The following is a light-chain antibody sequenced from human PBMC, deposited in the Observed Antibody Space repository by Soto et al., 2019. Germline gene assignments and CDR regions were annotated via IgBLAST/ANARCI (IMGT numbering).Light chain of an antibody. CDR3: QQTYNTPYT. Sequence: IHMTQSPSSLSASVGDRVTITCRASQRITTYLNWYQQKPGEAPKLLISTSGTLQRGVPSRFTGSGSGTDFTLTSTGLPPADFATYFCQQTYNTPYTFGPGTKLEIK. V-gene: IGKV1-39*01. CDR1: QRITTY. CDR2: TSG. J-gene: IGKJ2*01.